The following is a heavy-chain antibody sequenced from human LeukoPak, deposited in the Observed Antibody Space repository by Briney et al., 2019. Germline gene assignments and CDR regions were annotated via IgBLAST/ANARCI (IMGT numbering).Heavy chain of an antibody. J-gene: IGHJ4*02. Sequence: PSETLSLTCTVSGYSISSGYYWGWIRQPPGKGLEWIGSIYHSGSTYYNPSLKSRVTISVDTSKNQFSLKLSSVTAADTAVYYCARDPGRSVGPTTDYWGQGTLVTVSS. CDR1: GYSISSGYY. CDR2: IYHSGST. D-gene: IGHD1-1*01. V-gene: IGHV4-38-2*02. CDR3: ARDPGRSVGPTTDY.